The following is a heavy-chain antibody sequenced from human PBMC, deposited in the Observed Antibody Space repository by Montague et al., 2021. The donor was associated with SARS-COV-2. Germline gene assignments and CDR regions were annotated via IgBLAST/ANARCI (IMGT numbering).Heavy chain of an antibody. D-gene: IGHD3-10*01. Sequence: TLSLTCNVSGDSISGSRHFWNWIRQHPGKGLEWIGYIYHTGATHYRPSLKSRATLSVDISQNHFSLKLNSMTAADTAIYYCARGVSYGSGFLSEWGPGTLVIVSS. CDR2: IYHTGAT. V-gene: IGHV4-31*03. CDR3: ARGVSYGSGFLSE. CDR1: GDSISGSRHF. J-gene: IGHJ4*02.